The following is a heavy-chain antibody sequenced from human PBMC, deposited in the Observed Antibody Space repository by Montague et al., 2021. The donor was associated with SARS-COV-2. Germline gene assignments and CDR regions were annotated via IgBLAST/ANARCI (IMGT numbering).Heavy chain of an antibody. CDR1: GGSISSSSYY. D-gene: IGHD3-3*01. CDR2: IYYSGST. CDR3: ARHAGKRITIFGVIKGQYYFDY. J-gene: IGHJ4*02. Sequence: SETLSLTCTVSGGSISSSSYYRGWIRQPPGKGLEWIGSIYYSGSTYYNPSLKSRVTISVDTSKNQFSLKLSSVTAADTAVYYCARHAGKRITIFGVIKGQYYFDYWGQGTLVTVSS. V-gene: IGHV4-39*01.